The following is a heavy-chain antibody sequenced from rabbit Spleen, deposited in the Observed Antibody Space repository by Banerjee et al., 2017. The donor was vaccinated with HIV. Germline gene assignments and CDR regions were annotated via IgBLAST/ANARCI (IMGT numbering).Heavy chain of an antibody. Sequence: QEELEESGGGLVKPEGSLTLTCKASGFSFSDRDVMCWVRQAPGKGLEWIACINTATGKPVYATWAKGRFTISRTSSTTVTLRMTSLTAADRATYFCARDAGSGAYIDGYFDLWGPGTLVTVS. CDR3: ARDAGSGAYIDGYFDL. D-gene: IGHD8-1*01. CDR2: INTATGKP. J-gene: IGHJ4*01. V-gene: IGHV1S45*01. CDR1: GFSFSDRDV.